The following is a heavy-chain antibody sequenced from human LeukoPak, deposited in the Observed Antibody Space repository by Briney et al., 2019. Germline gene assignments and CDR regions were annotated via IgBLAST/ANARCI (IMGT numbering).Heavy chain of an antibody. D-gene: IGHD1-7*01. CDR3: AKVKTGTTRYYYYYGMDV. Sequence: GGSLRLSCAASGFTFSSYGMHWVRQAPGKGLEWVAVISYDGSNEYYADSVKGRFTISRDNSKNTLYLQMNSLRAEDTAVYYCAKVKTGTTRYYYYYGMDVWGQGTTVTVSS. J-gene: IGHJ6*02. CDR2: ISYDGSNE. CDR1: GFTFSSYG. V-gene: IGHV3-30*18.